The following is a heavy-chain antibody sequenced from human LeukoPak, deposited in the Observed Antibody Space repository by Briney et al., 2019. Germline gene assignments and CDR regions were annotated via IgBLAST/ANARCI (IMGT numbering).Heavy chain of an antibody. Sequence: GASVKVSCKASGYPFTGYYLHWVRQAPGQGLEWMGIINPSGGTTSYAQIFQGRVTVTRDTSTSTVYMEVSSLRFDDTAVYYCARVKMTAPGNYYGMDVWGQGTTVTVS. J-gene: IGHJ6*02. CDR2: INPSGGTT. D-gene: IGHD2-21*02. CDR1: GYPFTGYY. V-gene: IGHV1-46*01. CDR3: ARVKMTAPGNYYGMDV.